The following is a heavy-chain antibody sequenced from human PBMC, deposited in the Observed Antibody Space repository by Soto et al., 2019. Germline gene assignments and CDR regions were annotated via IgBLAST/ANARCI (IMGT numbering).Heavy chain of an antibody. V-gene: IGHV3-7*03. Sequence: PGGSLSLSCAASGFTFSRYWMSWVRQAPGKGLEWVANIKQDGREKYYVDSVKGRFTSARDNGQNSLSLQMNSLRVEDTAVYYCVRELGLAYWGQGALFTVSS. CDR2: IKQDGREK. J-gene: IGHJ4*02. CDR3: VRELGLAY. D-gene: IGHD7-27*01. CDR1: GFTFSRYW.